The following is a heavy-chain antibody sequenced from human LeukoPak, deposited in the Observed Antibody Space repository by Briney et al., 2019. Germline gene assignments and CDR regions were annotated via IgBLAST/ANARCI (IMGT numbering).Heavy chain of an antibody. CDR1: GYTFTSYA. CDR2: INTNTGNP. J-gene: IGHJ6*02. CDR3: ARASHTYYDILAWNYYYGMDV. V-gene: IGHV7-4-1*02. D-gene: IGHD3-9*01. Sequence: ASVKVSCKASGYTFTSYAMNWVRQAPGQELEWMGWINTNTGNPTYAQGFTGRFVFSLDTSVSTAYLQISSLKAEDTAVYYCARASHTYYDILAWNYYYGMDVWGQGTTVTVSS.